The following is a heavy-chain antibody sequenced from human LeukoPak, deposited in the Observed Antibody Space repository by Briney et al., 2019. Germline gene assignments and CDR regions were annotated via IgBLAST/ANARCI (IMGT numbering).Heavy chain of an antibody. CDR1: GASISSYY. J-gene: IGHJ4*02. Sequence: SETLSLTCTVSGASISSYYWNWIRQPPGKGLEWIAYIYYSGRTKYNPSLQSRVTISVDTSKNQFSLKLSSVSAADTAVYYCAKDAGSGHFDYWGQGTLATVSS. V-gene: IGHV4-59*01. D-gene: IGHD2-15*01. CDR2: IYYSGRT. CDR3: AKDAGSGHFDY.